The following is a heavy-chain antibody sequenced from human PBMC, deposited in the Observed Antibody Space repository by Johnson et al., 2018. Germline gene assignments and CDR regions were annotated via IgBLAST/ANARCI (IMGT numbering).Heavy chain of an antibody. J-gene: IGHJ6*02. CDR3: ARGSNYDMDV. Sequence: VQLQESGGGLVQPGGSLRLSCEASGFTFSSYWMHWVRQAPGKALVWVSGIKSDGSSTTYAGSVKGRFTISRDNAKNTLYLQMNSLGGEDTAVFYCARGSNYDMDVWGQGTTVTVSS. CDR1: GFTFSSYW. D-gene: IGHD2-8*01. V-gene: IGHV3-74*01. CDR2: IKSDGSST.